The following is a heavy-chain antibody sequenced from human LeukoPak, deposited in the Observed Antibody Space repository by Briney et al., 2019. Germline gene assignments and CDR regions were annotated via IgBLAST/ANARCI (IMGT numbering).Heavy chain of an antibody. J-gene: IGHJ4*02. Sequence: PGGSLRLSCAASGFTFSSYWMSWVRQAPGKGLEWIGEINHSGSTNYNPSLKSRVTISVDTSKNQFSLKLSSVTAADTAVYYCASLGAGRPDYWGQGTLVTVSS. CDR3: ASLGAGRPDY. V-gene: IGHV4-34*01. D-gene: IGHD6-6*01. CDR1: GFTFSSYW. CDR2: INHSGST.